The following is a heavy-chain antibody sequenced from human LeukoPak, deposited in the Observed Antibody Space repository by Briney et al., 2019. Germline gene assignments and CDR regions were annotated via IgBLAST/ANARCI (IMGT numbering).Heavy chain of an antibody. Sequence: GGSLRLSCAASGFTFSSFWMSWVRQAPGKGLEWVANIKRDGGDKYYVDSVKGRFSISRDNAKNSLYLHMNSLRAEDTAVYYCARGGEYTTSPWGHGTLVTVSS. CDR3: ARGGEYTTSP. CDR1: GFTFSSFW. J-gene: IGHJ4*01. D-gene: IGHD2-2*02. V-gene: IGHV3-7*05. CDR2: IKRDGGDK.